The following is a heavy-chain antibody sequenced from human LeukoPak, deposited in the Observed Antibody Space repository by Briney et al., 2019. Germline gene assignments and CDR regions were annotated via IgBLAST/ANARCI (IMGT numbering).Heavy chain of an antibody. CDR1: GFTFSSYS. D-gene: IGHD6-6*01. Sequence: GGSLRLSCAASGFTFSSYSMNWVRQAPGKGLEWVSSISSTSSYIYYADSMEGRFTISRDNAKNSLYLQMSSLRAEDTAVYYCASRDSSSSGGYYFDYWGQGTLVTVSS. CDR2: ISSTSSYI. J-gene: IGHJ4*02. CDR3: ASRDSSSSGGYYFDY. V-gene: IGHV3-21*01.